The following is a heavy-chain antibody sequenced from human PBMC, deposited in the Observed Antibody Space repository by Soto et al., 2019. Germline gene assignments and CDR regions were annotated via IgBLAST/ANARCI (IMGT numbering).Heavy chain of an antibody. J-gene: IGHJ4*02. Sequence: QVQLQQWGAGLLKPSETLSLACAVYGGSFSGYYWTWIRQPPGKGLEWIGEINHSGSTNHNPSLKSRLTLSVDTSKNQFSLKLRSVTAADTAVYYCARRPSGDYGVDYWGQGTLVTVSS. CDR1: GGSFSGYY. CDR2: INHSGST. V-gene: IGHV4-34*01. CDR3: ARRPSGDYGVDY. D-gene: IGHD2-21*02.